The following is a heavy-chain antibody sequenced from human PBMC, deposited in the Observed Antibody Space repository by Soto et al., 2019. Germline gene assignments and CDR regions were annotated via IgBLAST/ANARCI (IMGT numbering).Heavy chain of an antibody. D-gene: IGHD3-3*01. CDR2: ISGSGGST. CDR1: GFXFGSYA. J-gene: IGHJ3*02. V-gene: IGHV3-23*01. CDR3: AKDRDFWSTYYSAFDI. Sequence: PGGSLXHPCGASGFXFGSYAMSWVRQAPGKGLEWVSVISGSGGSTYYADSVKGRFTIARDNSKNTLYLQVNSLRAEDTAVYYCAKDRDFWSTYYSAFDIWGQGTMVTVS.